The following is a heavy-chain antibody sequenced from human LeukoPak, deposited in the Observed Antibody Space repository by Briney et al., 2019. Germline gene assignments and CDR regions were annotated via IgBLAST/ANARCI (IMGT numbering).Heavy chain of an antibody. J-gene: IGHJ4*02. D-gene: IGHD5-18*01. CDR3: ARDKLADTAMVYLDY. Sequence: QPGGSLRLSCAASGFTFSDYYMTWIRQAPGKGLEWVSYISSSGSIIYYADSVKGRFTISRDNAKNSLYLQMNSLRAEDTAVYYCARDKLADTAMVYLDYWGQGTLVTVSS. CDR2: ISSSGSII. CDR1: GFTFSDYY. V-gene: IGHV3-11*01.